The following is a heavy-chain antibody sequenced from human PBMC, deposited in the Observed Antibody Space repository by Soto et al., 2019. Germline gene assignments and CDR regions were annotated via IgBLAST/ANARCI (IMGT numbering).Heavy chain of an antibody. CDR1: GFTFSRYG. D-gene: IGHD2-2*03. Sequence: GSLRHSCAAPGFTFSRYGMNWGRQASGKGLEWVAYISSSSTIYYADSVKGRFTISRDNAKNSLYLQMNSLRDEDTAVYYCARDGYCVSTTCYFLPDVWGQGTTVTVSS. J-gene: IGHJ6*02. CDR3: ARDGYCVSTTCYFLPDV. CDR2: ISSSSTI. V-gene: IGHV3-48*02.